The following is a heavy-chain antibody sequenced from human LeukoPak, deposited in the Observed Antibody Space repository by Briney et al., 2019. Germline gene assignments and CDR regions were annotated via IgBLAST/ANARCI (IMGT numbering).Heavy chain of an antibody. J-gene: IGHJ4*02. CDR3: ASLSRPYDCWSGLCFDY. V-gene: IGHV1-2*02. D-gene: IGHD3-3*01. Sequence: GASVKVSCKASGYTFTGYYMHWVRQAPGQGLEWMGWINPNSGGTNYAQKFQGRVTMTRDTSISTAYMELSRLRSDNTAVYYCASLSRPYDCWSGLCFDYWGQGTLVTVSS. CDR2: INPNSGGT. CDR1: GYTFTGYY.